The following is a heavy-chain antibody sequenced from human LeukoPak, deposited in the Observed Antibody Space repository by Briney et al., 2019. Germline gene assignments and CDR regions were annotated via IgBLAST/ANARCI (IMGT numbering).Heavy chain of an antibody. J-gene: IGHJ4*02. CDR1: GYTFTSYG. D-gene: IGHD2-15*01. CDR3: ARDPGYCSGGSCYSHFDY. Sequence: ASVKVSCKASGYTFTSYGISWVRQAPGQGLEWMGWISAYNGNTNYAQKFQGRVTITADKSTSTAYMELSSLRSEDTAVYYCARDPGYCSGGSCYSHFDYWGQGTLVTVSS. CDR2: ISAYNGNT. V-gene: IGHV1-18*01.